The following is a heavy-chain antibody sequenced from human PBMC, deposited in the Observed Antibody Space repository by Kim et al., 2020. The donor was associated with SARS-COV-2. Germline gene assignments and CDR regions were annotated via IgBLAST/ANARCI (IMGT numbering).Heavy chain of an antibody. CDR3: ARVGADGLGNIDG. J-gene: IGHJ5*02. V-gene: IGHV3-21*01. CDR2: ISNNGGGV. Sequence: GGSLRLSCAASGFTFSSSSMNWVRQAPGKGLEWVSNISNNGGGVYYADSVKGRFTISRDNAKNTLYLQMNSLRAEDTAVYYCARVGADGLGNIDGWGQGTPVTVSS. CDR1: GFTFSSSS. D-gene: IGHD1-26*01.